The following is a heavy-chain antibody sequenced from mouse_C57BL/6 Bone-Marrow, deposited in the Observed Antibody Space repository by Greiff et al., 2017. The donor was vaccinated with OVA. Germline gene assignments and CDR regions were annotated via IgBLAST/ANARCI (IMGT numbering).Heavy chain of an antibody. J-gene: IGHJ1*03. D-gene: IGHD3-3*01. Sequence: QVTLKESGAELVRPGTSVKMSCKASGYTFTNYWIGWAKQRPGHGLEWIGDIYPGGGYTNYNEKFKGKATLTADKSSSTAYMQFSSLTSEDSAIYYCAREGTWYFDVWGTGTTVTVSS. CDR1: GYTFTNYW. CDR3: AREGTWYFDV. CDR2: IYPGGGYT. V-gene: IGHV1-63*01.